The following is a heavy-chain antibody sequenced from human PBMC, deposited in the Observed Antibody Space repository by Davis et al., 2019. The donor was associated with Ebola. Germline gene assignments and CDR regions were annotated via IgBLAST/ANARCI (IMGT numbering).Heavy chain of an antibody. J-gene: IGHJ5*02. Sequence: HTGGSLRLSCAASGFTFSSYWMHWVRQAPGEGLVWVSRINSDGSSTSYADSVKGRFIISRDNVKNTLYLRMNSLSAEDTAVYYCARGNYWFDPWGQGTLVTVSS. CDR3: ARGNYWFDP. CDR1: GFTFSSYW. D-gene: IGHD1-7*01. CDR2: INSDGSST. V-gene: IGHV3-74*01.